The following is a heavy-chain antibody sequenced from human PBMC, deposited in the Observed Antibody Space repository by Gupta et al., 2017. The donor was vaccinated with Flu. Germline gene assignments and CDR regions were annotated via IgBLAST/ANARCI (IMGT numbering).Heavy chain of an antibody. CDR3: ARVRVRAPDT. CDR1: ITHSY. Sequence: ITHSYWSWFRQTPGKGLEWIGNAYYSGSPNYNPSLKSRLTISVDPPNSQFSLKLTSVTAADTAVYYCARVRVRAPDTWGQGTLVTVSS. V-gene: IGHV4-59*01. D-gene: IGHD3-10*01. J-gene: IGHJ5*02. CDR2: AYYSGSP.